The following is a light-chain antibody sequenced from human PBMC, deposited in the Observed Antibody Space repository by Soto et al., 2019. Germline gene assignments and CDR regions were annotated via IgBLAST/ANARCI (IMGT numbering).Light chain of an antibody. CDR2: RAS. CDR1: QSISTW. J-gene: IGKJ1*01. Sequence: DIQMTQSPSTLSASVGDSVTITCRASQSISTWLAWFQQKPGKAPKFRIYRASSLESGIPSRFSGSGSGTEFTLTISSLQPDDFATYYCQQYNSYPRTFGQGTKVEIK. CDR3: QQYNSYPRT. V-gene: IGKV1-5*03.